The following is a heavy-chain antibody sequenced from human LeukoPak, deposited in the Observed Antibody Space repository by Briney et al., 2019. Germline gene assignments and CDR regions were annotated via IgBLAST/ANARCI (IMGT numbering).Heavy chain of an antibody. Sequence: GGSLRLSCAASGITFSGYWVSWVRQAPGKGLEWVANIKQDGSEKSYVDSVKGRFTISRDNAKNSLFLQMNSLRAEDTAVYYCAKGGDDPRQNYYYYYMDVWGKGTTVTVSS. CDR2: IKQDGSEK. J-gene: IGHJ6*03. V-gene: IGHV3-7*01. D-gene: IGHD3-10*01. CDR1: GITFSGYW. CDR3: AKGGDDPRQNYYYYYMDV.